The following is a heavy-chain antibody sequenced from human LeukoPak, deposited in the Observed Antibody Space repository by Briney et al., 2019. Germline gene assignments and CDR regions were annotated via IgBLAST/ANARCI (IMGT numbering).Heavy chain of an antibody. CDR3: ARGRPHGNDY. J-gene: IGHJ4*02. D-gene: IGHD4-23*01. CDR1: GFTSSSYW. Sequence: GSLRFSCAASGFTSSSYWMNWVRQAPGKGLVWVSRIASDGSSTTYADSVKGRFSISRDNAKNTLYLQMNSLRVEDTAVYYCARGRPHGNDYWGQGTLVTVSS. V-gene: IGHV3-74*01. CDR2: IASDGSST.